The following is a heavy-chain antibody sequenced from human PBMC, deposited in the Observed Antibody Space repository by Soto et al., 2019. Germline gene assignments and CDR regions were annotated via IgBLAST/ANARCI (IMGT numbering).Heavy chain of an antibody. CDR3: ARSIVVVTAADY. V-gene: IGHV1-46*02. D-gene: IGHD2-21*02. J-gene: IGHJ4*02. CDR2: IHPSGGGT. CDR1: GYTFNTYY. Sequence: ASVKVSCKPSGYTFNTYYLHWVRQAPGQALEWMGVIHPSGGGTTYAQKFLGRVTVTRDTSTSTVFMELSSLRSEDTAVYYCARSIVVVTAADYWGQGTLVTVSS.